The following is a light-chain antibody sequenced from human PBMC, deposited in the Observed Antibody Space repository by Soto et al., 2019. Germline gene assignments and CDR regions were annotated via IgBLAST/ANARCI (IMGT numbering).Light chain of an antibody. CDR2: GAS. CDR1: QRISTY. CDR3: QQSFSTPPT. Sequence: EIPITQSPTSVSASLGARVVTHCESSQRISTYLSWYQQKLGKAPDLLIYGASSLQRGVPSRFGGSGSGTNFTLIIINFQPEDFATYYCQQSFSTPPTFGRGTKVDIK. V-gene: IGKV1-39*01. J-gene: IGKJ1*01.